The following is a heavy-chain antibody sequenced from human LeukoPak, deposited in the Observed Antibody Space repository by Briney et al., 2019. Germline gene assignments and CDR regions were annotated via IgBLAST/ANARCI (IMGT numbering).Heavy chain of an antibody. Sequence: GASVKVSCKAAGYTFTGLYLHWVRQAPGQGLEWMGWINPNSGETNSAQKFQGRVTMTGDTSISTAYMELRRVTSDDTAVYYCARDRDYSNTERGFDYWGQGTLVTVSS. J-gene: IGHJ4*02. V-gene: IGHV1-2*02. D-gene: IGHD4-11*01. CDR2: INPNSGET. CDR3: ARDRDYSNTERGFDY. CDR1: GYTFTGLY.